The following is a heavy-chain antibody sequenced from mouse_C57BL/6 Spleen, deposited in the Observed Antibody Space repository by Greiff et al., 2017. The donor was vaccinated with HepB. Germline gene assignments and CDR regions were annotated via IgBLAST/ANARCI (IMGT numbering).Heavy chain of an antibody. J-gene: IGHJ3*01. CDR3: ALDSSGPWFAY. D-gene: IGHD3-2*02. CDR1: GFNIKDYY. Sequence: EVKLVESGAELVKPGASVKLSCTASGFNIKDYYMHWVKQRTEQGLEWIGRIDPEDGETNYAPKFPGKATITADTSSNTAYLQLSSLTSEDTAVYYCALDSSGPWFAYWGQGTLVTVSA. V-gene: IGHV14-2*01. CDR2: IDPEDGET.